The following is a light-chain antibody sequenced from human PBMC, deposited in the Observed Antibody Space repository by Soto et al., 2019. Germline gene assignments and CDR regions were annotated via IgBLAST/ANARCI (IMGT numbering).Light chain of an antibody. V-gene: IGKV3-20*01. CDR3: QQYESSPPYT. J-gene: IGKJ2*01. CDR1: QSVSANY. Sequence: IVLTQFPDTLSLSPGERATLSCRASQSVSANYLAWYQQKPGQAPTLLISGASSRATGIPDRFSGSGSGTDFTLTISRLEPEDFAVYYCQQYESSPPYTFGQGSKLEI. CDR2: GAS.